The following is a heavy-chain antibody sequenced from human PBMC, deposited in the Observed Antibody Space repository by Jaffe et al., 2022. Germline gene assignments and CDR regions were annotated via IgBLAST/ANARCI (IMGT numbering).Heavy chain of an antibody. J-gene: IGHJ4*02. D-gene: IGHD4-17*01. CDR2: IYTSGST. V-gene: IGHV4-61*02. CDR3: ARDRPDPLYGDYTGYYFDY. Sequence: QVQLQESGPGLVKPSQTLSLTCTVSGGSISSGSYYWSWIRQPAGKGLEWIGRIYTSGSTNYNPSLKSRVTISVDTSKNQFSLKLSSVTAADTAVYYCARDRPDPLYGDYTGYYFDYWGQGTLVTVSS. CDR1: GGSISSGSYY.